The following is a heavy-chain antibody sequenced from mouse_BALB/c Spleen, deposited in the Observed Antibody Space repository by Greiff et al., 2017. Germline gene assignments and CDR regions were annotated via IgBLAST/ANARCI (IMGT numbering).Heavy chain of an antibody. V-gene: IGHV1S56*01. D-gene: IGHD2-3*01. Sequence: QVQLQQSGPELVKPGASVRISCKASGYTFTSYYIHWVKQRPGQGLEWIGWIYPGNVNTKYNEKFKGKATLTADKSSSTAYMQLSSLTSEDSAVYVCSYDGYLYAMDYWGQGTSVTVSS. CDR3: SYDGYLYAMDY. J-gene: IGHJ4*01. CDR1: GYTFTSYY. CDR2: IYPGNVNT.